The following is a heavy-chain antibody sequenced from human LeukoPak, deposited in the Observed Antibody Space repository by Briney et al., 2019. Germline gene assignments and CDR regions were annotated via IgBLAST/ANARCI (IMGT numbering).Heavy chain of an antibody. Sequence: GASVKVSCKASGYTFTGYYMHWVRQAPGQGLEWMGWINPNSGGTNYAQNFQDRVTMTRDTSISTAYMEVSRLRSDDTAVYYCAREGGGGIDIEPSFDYWGQGTLVTVSS. CDR3: AREGGGGIDIEPSFDY. D-gene: IGHD2-15*01. CDR1: GYTFTGYY. CDR2: INPNSGGT. J-gene: IGHJ4*02. V-gene: IGHV1-2*02.